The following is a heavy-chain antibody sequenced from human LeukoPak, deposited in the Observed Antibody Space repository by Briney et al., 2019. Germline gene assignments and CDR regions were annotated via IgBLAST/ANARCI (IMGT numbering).Heavy chain of an antibody. CDR1: GLSFGNYY. J-gene: IGHJ3*02. D-gene: IGHD6-13*01. V-gene: IGHV3-11*04. CDR3: ARDRMSSSWSGAFDI. CDR2: IRSSGSTI. Sequence: PGRCLRPSWAAAGLSFGNYYVGCDRPAAGRLREWDSSIRSSGSTIYYADSVKGRFTISRDSAKNSLYLQMNSLRAEDTAVYYCARDRMSSSWSGAFDIWGQGTMVTVSS.